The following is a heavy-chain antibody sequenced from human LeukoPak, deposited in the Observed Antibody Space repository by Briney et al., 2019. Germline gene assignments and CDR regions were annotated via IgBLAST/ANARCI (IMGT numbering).Heavy chain of an antibody. CDR3: ARIRSRASPFDY. D-gene: IGHD2-2*01. Sequence: SETLSLTCTVSGGSITNYYWSWLRQPSGKGLEWIGYIYYSGSTTYNLSLKSRVTMSVDTSKNQFSLNLNSVTAADTAVYYCARIRSRASPFDYWGQGTLVTVSS. CDR1: GGSITNYY. CDR2: IYYSGST. V-gene: IGHV4-59*01. J-gene: IGHJ4*02.